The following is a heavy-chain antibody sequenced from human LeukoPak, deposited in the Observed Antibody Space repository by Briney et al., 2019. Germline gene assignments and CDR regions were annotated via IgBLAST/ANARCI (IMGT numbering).Heavy chain of an antibody. CDR1: GYSFTSYW. CDR3: ARHPTSYDFWSGYHTWFDY. V-gene: IGHV5-51*01. CDR2: IYPGDSDT. J-gene: IGHJ4*02. D-gene: IGHD3-3*01. Sequence: GESLKISCKGSGYSFTSYWIGWVRQMPGKGLEWMGIIYPGDSDTRYSPSFQGQVTISADKSISTAYLQWSSLKASDTAMYYCARHPTSYDFWSGYHTWFDYWGQGTLVTVSS.